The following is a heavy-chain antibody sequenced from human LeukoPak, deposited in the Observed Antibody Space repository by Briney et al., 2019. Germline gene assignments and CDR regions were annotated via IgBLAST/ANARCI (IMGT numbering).Heavy chain of an antibody. CDR2: ISSSGSTI. J-gene: IGHJ6*04. CDR3: AELGITMIGGV. D-gene: IGHD3-10*02. Sequence: GGSLRLSCAASGFTFSSYEMNWVRQAPGKGLEWVSYISSSGSTIYYADTVKGRFTISRDNAKNSLYLQMDSLRAEDTAVYYCAELGITMIGGVWGKGTTVTISS. V-gene: IGHV3-48*03. CDR1: GFTFSSYE.